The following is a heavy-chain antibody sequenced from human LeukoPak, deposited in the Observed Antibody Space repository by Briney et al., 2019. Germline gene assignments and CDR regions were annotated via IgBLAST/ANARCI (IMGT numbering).Heavy chain of an antibody. CDR2: IRTKSNDYAT. Sequence: GGSLRLSCAASGFTFSGSAIHWVRQVSGKGLEWVGRIRTKSNDYATAYAASVKGRFTVSRDNSKNTLYLQMNSLRAEDTAVYYCAKGRGAGWFDPWGQGTLVTVSS. V-gene: IGHV3-73*01. CDR1: GFTFSGSA. D-gene: IGHD5-12*01. CDR3: AKGRGAGWFDP. J-gene: IGHJ5*02.